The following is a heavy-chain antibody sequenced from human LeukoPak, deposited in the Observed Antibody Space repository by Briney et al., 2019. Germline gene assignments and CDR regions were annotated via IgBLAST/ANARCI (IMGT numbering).Heavy chain of an antibody. D-gene: IGHD3-10*01. CDR1: GGSFSGYY. CDR3: ASHPRTYYYGSGSYDYFDY. Sequence: QPSETLSLTCAVYGGSFSGYYWSWIRQPPGKGLEWIGEINHSGSTNYNPSLKSRVTISVDTSKNQFSLKLSSVTAADTAVYHCASHPRTYYYGSGSYDYFDYWGQGTLVTVSS. V-gene: IGHV4-34*01. J-gene: IGHJ4*02. CDR2: INHSGST.